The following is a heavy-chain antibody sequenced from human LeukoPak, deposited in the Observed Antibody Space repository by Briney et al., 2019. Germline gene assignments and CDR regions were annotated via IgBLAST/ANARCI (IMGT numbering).Heavy chain of an antibody. CDR1: GFTFNGYY. CDR2: IHPYSGGS. J-gene: IGHJ3*02. V-gene: IGHV1-2*06. CDR3: ASAVPAIVIPQSGFDI. Sequence: ASLKVSCKASGFTFNGYYVHWVRQAPGQGLEWMGRIHPYSGGSNSAQKFQGRVTMARDTSINTVYMELCGLRSDDTALYYCASAVPAIVIPQSGFDIWGPGTMVTVSS. D-gene: IGHD1-26*01.